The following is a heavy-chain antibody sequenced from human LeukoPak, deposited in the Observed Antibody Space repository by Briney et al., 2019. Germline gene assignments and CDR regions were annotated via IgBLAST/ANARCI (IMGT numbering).Heavy chain of an antibody. CDR3: AREGYCSSTSCYGRVAFDI. Sequence: SVKVSCKASGGTFSSYAISWVRQAPGQGLEWTGGIIPIFGTANYAQKFQGRVTITTDESTSTAYMELSSLRSEDTAVYYCAREGYCSSTSCYGRVAFDIWGQGTMVTVSS. CDR2: IIPIFGTA. CDR1: GGTFSSYA. V-gene: IGHV1-69*05. J-gene: IGHJ3*02. D-gene: IGHD2-2*01.